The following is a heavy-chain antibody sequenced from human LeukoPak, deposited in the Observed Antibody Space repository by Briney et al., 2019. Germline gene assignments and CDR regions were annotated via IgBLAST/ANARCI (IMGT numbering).Heavy chain of an antibody. Sequence: GGSLRLSCAASGFTFSSYSMNWVRQAPGKGLEWVSSISSSSSYIYYADSVKGRFTISRDNSKNTLYLQMNSLRAEDTAVYYCAKGSTSFWYFDLWGRGTLVTVSS. V-gene: IGHV3-21*04. D-gene: IGHD4-11*01. CDR3: AKGSTSFWYFDL. J-gene: IGHJ2*01. CDR1: GFTFSSYS. CDR2: ISSSSSYI.